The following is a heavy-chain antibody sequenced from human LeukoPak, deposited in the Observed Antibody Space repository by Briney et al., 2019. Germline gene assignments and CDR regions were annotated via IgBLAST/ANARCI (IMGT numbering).Heavy chain of an antibody. CDR1: GYTFTGYY. J-gene: IGHJ3*02. CDR2: INPNSGGT. D-gene: IGHD1-20*01. V-gene: IGHV1-2*02. CDR3: ARGMTRITGTNDAFDI. Sequence: ASVKVSCKASGYTFTGYYMHWVRRAPGQGLEWMGWINPNSGGTNYAQKFQGRVTMTRDTSISTAYMELSRLRSDDTAVYYCARGMTRITGTNDAFDIWGQGTMVTVSS.